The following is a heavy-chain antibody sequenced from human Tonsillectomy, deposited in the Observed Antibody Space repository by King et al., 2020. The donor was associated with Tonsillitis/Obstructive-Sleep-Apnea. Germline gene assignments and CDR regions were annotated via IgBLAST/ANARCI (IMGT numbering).Heavy chain of an antibody. V-gene: IGHV3-48*02. CDR3: AGDRPDSITIFGVVTPRYMDV. D-gene: IGHD3-3*01. CDR1: GFTFSSYS. CDR2: ISSSSSTI. Sequence: VQLVESGGGLVQPGGSLRLSCAASGFTFSSYSMNWVRQAPGKGLEWVSYISSSSSTIYYADSVKGRFTISRDNAKNSLYLQMNSLRDEETAVYYCAGDRPDSITIFGVVTPRYMDVWGKGTTVTVSS. J-gene: IGHJ6*03.